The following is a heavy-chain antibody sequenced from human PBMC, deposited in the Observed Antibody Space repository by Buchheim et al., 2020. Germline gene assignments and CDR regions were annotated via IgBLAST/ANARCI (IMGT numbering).Heavy chain of an antibody. CDR2: ISSSSSTI. V-gene: IGHV3-48*02. CDR3: ARAVYNWNYRASIFDY. J-gene: IGHJ4*02. D-gene: IGHD1-7*01. Sequence: EVQLVESGGGLVQPGGSLRLSCAASGFTFSSYSMNWVRQAPGKGLEWVSYISSSSSTIYYADSVKGRFTISRANAKNSLYLQMNSLRDEDTAVYYCARAVYNWNYRASIFDYWGQGTL. CDR1: GFTFSSYS.